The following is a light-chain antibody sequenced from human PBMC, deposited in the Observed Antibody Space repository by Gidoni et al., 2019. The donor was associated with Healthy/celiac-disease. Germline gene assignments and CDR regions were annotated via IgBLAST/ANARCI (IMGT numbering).Light chain of an antibody. V-gene: IGKV1-39*01. Sequence: DLQMTQYPSSLSASVGDRVTITCRASQSISSYLNWYQQKPGKAPKLLIYAASSLQSGVPSRFSCSGSGTDFTLTISSLQPEDFATYYGQQSYSTPYTFGQRTNLEIK. CDR2: AAS. CDR3: QQSYSTPYT. CDR1: QSISSY. J-gene: IGKJ2*01.